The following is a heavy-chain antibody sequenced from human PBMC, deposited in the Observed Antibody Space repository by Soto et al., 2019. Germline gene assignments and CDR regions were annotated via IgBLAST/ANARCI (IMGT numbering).Heavy chain of an antibody. V-gene: IGHV4-31*03. D-gene: IGHD3-3*01. J-gene: IGHJ5*02. CDR2: IYYSGST. CDR1: GGSISSGGYY. CDR3: ARGFTIFGVVKPFDP. Sequence: QVQLQESGPGLVKPSQTLSLTCTVSGGSISSGGYYWSWIRQHPGKGLEWIGYIYYSGSTYYNPSFKSRVTRSVDTSKNQFSLKLSSVTAADTAVYYCARGFTIFGVVKPFDPWGQGTLVTVSS.